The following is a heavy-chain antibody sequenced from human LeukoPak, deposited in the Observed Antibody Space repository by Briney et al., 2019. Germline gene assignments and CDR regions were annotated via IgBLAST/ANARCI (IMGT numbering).Heavy chain of an antibody. Sequence: GGSLRLSCAASGFTFSSYSMNWVRQAPGKGLEWVSYISSSSSTIYYADSVKGRFTISRDNSKNTLYLQMNSLRAEDTAVYYCATGVRVRTRWTFDIWGQGTQVTVST. CDR2: ISSSSSTI. CDR1: GFTFSSYS. J-gene: IGHJ3*02. V-gene: IGHV3-48*01. CDR3: ATGVRVRTRWTFDI. D-gene: IGHD2-2*01.